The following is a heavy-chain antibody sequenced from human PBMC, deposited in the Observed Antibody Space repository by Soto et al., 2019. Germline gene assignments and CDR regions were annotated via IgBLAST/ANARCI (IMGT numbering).Heavy chain of an antibody. CDR1: GGSISRGGYY. CDR2: IYYSGST. J-gene: IGHJ4*02. D-gene: IGHD5-12*01. V-gene: IGHV4-31*03. CDR3: ASSPLYIGYGRPYFFDY. Sequence: PSETLSLTCTVSGGSISRGGYYWSWIRQHPGKGLEWIGYIYYSGSTYYNPSLKSRVTISVDTSKNQFSLKLSSVTAADTAVYYCASSPLYIGYGRPYFFDYWGQGTLVTVSS.